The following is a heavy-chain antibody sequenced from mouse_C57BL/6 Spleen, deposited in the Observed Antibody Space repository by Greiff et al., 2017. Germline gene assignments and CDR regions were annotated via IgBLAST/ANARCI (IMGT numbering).Heavy chain of an antibody. CDR3: ARREGYYGSNWYFDV. V-gene: IGHV1-80*01. CDR1: GYAFSSYW. CDR2: IYPGDGDT. D-gene: IGHD1-1*01. J-gene: IGHJ1*03. Sequence: QVQLQQSGAELVKPGASVKISCKASGYAFSSYWMNWVKQRPGKGLEWIGQIYPGDGDTNYNGKFKGKATLTADKSSSTAYMQLSSLTSEDSAVYVGARREGYYGSNWYFDVWGTGTTVTVSS.